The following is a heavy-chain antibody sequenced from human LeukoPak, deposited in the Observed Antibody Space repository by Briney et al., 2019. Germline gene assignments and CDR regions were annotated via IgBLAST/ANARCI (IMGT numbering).Heavy chain of an antibody. CDR1: RFTLSTYW. CDR2: IKQDGSQE. CDR3: ARGGSFSLAIAY. D-gene: IGHD1-26*01. V-gene: IGHV3-7*01. J-gene: IGHJ4*02. Sequence: PGGSLRLSCAASRFTLSTYWMSWVRQAPGKGLEWVAHIKQDGSQEYYVDSVKGRFTISRDNAKNSLYLQMNSLRAEDTAVYFCARGGSFSLAIAYWGQGTLVTVSS.